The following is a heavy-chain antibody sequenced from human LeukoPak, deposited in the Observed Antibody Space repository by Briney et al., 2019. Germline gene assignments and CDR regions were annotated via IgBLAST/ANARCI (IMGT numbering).Heavy chain of an antibody. V-gene: IGHV6-1*01. CDR2: TFYRSKWYH. CDR1: GDSVSSNSAA. J-gene: IGHJ4*02. CDR3: ARGWGATPSIYSLDY. Sequence: SQTLSLTCAISGDSVSSNSAAWNWIRQSPSRGLEWLGRTFYRSKWYHEYAVSVKSRITINPDTSKNQFSLQLNSVTPEDTAVYYCARGWGATPSIYSLDYWGQGTLVTVSS. D-gene: IGHD2-15*01.